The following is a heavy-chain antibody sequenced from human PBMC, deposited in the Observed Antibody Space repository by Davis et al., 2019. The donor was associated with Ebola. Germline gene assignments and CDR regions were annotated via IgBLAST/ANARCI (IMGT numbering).Heavy chain of an antibody. CDR2: YYYTGST. V-gene: IGHV4-30-4*07. D-gene: IGHD3-22*01. Sequence: SETLSLTCAVSGASVSSGGYSWSWIRQPPGKGLEWIGYYYYTGSTYYSPSLRSRVTISVDTSKNLFSLKLTSVTAADTAVYYCARGDSYYDPSGYYAGPEAPDHWGQGTLVSVSS. CDR1: GASVSSGGYS. J-gene: IGHJ4*02. CDR3: ARGDSYYDPSGYYAGPEAPDH.